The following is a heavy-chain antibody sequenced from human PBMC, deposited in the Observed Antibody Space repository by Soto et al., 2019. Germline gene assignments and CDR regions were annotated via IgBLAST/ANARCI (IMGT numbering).Heavy chain of an antibody. J-gene: IGHJ5*02. CDR3: ARVVGAIGHGVDP. D-gene: IGHD2-15*01. CDR2: ISAYNYNT. Sequence: QVQLVQSVAEVKKPGASVKVSCKASGYTFTSYGLSWVRQAPGQGLEWMGRISAYNYNTNYAQKLQGRVTMTTDTAASTAYMELRSLRSDDTAVYYCARVVGAIGHGVDPWGQGTLVTVSS. CDR1: GYTFTSYG. V-gene: IGHV1-18*01.